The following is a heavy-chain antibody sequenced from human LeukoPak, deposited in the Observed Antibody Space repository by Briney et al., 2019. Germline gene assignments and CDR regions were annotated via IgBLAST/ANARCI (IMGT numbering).Heavy chain of an antibody. Sequence: GGSLRLSCAASGFTFSSYGMHWVRQAPGKGLEWVSFIRYDGSNEYYADSVRGRFTISRDNNKKSVYLQMNSLRAEDTAVYYCARDTDDFQGLDIWDQGTRVTVSS. CDR2: IRYDGSNE. D-gene: IGHD3-3*01. CDR1: GFTFSSYG. J-gene: IGHJ3*02. V-gene: IGHV3-30*02. CDR3: ARDTDDFQGLDI.